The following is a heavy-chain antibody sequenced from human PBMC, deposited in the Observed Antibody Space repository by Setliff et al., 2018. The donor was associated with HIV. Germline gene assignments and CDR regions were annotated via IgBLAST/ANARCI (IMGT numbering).Heavy chain of an antibody. CDR3: ARDGMSSHYYYYMDV. CDR1: GYTFTSYG. J-gene: IGHJ6*03. D-gene: IGHD6-6*01. Sequence: ASVKVSCKASGYTFTSYGISWVRQAPGQGLEWMGWISGYNGDTNYAQKLQGRVTMTTDTSTSTVYMEMRSLRYEDTAVYYCARDGMSSHYYYYMDVWGKGTTVTVSS. CDR2: ISGYNGDT. V-gene: IGHV1-18*01.